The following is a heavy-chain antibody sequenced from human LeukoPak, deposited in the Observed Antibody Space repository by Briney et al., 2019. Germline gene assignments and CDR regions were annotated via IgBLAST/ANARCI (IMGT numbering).Heavy chain of an antibody. CDR3: ARNGSPEGYYDSSHWDYYHGMDV. CDR1: GGSISSSNW. Sequence: SETLSLTCAVSGGSISSSNWWSWVRQPPGKGLEWIGEIYHSGSTNYNPSLKSRVTISVDKSKNQFSLKLSSVTAADTAVYYCARNGSPEGYYDSSHWDYYHGMDVWGQGTTVTVSS. CDR2: IYHSGST. J-gene: IGHJ6*02. V-gene: IGHV4-4*02. D-gene: IGHD3-22*01.